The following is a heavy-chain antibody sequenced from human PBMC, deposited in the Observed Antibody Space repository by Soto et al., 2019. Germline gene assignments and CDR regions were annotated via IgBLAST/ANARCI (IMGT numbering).Heavy chain of an antibody. V-gene: IGHV4-31*03. D-gene: IGHD3-10*01. CDR2: IYYSGST. J-gene: IGHJ6*02. CDR1: GGSISSGGYY. CDR3: ARDGTVRGAHYGMDV. Sequence: PSETLSLTCTVSGGSISSGGYYWSWIRQHPGKGLEWIGYIYYSGSTYYNPSLKSRVTISVDTSKNQFSLKLSSVTAADTAVYYCARDGTVRGAHYGMDVWGQGTTVTVSS.